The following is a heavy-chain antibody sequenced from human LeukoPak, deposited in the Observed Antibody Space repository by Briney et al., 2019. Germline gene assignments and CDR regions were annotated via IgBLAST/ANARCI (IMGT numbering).Heavy chain of an antibody. V-gene: IGHV3-30*04. CDR3: ARAPSSRAPNFDY. CDR2: ISYDGSSK. Sequence: PGGSLRLSCAASGFTFSSYAMHWVRQAPGKGLEWVAVISYDGSSKYYADSVKGRFTISRDNSKNTLYLQMNSLRAEDTAVYYCARAPSSRAPNFDYWGQGTLVTVSS. D-gene: IGHD2-15*01. J-gene: IGHJ4*02. CDR1: GFTFSSYA.